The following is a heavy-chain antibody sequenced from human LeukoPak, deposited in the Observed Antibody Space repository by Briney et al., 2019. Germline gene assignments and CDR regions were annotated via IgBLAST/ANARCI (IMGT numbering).Heavy chain of an antibody. V-gene: IGHV4-34*01. CDR3: ARGSTASDY. CDR2: INHSGGT. D-gene: IGHD5-18*01. CDR1: GGSFSGYY. J-gene: IGHJ4*02. Sequence: SETLSLTCAVYGGSFSGYYWSWIRQPPGKGLEWIGEINHSGGTNYNPSLKSRVTISVDTSKNQFSLKLSSVTAADTAVYYCARGSTASDYWGQGTLVTVSS.